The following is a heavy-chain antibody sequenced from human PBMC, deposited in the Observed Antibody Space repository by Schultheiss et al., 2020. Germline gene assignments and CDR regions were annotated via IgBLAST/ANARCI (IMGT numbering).Heavy chain of an antibody. CDR3: ARDPPGAGLFDP. CDR1: GFTFSNYA. CDR2: ISYDGSNK. J-gene: IGHJ5*02. Sequence: GGSLRLSCAASGFTFSNYAMTWVRQVPGKGLEWVAVISYDGSNKYYADSVKGRFTISRDNSKNTLYLQMNSLRAEDTAVYYCARDPPGAGLFDPWGQGTLVTVSS. D-gene: IGHD3-10*01. V-gene: IGHV3-30*03.